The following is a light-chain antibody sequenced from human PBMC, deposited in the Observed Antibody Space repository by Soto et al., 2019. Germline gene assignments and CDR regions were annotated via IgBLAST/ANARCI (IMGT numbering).Light chain of an antibody. V-gene: IGLV2-14*03. CDR2: DII. CDR1: SSDVGAYIF. J-gene: IGLJ1*01. CDR3: VSFTTSRSYV. Sequence: LTQPASVSGSPGQSITISCTGTSSDVGAYIFVSWYQQHPGKAPKLMIYDIINRPSGVSNRFSGSKSGNTASLTISGLQAEDEADYYCVSFTTSRSYVFGTGTKVTVL.